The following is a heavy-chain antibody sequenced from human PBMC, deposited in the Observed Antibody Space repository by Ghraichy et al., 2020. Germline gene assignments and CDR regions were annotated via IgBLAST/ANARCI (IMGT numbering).Heavy chain of an antibody. D-gene: IGHD3-10*01. J-gene: IGHJ4*02. CDR3: STSPRADRGNY. Sequence: GSLNISCAASGLTFSSYWMHWVRQAPGKGLEWVSHIKTDGSITNYADSVRGRFTISRDNAKNTLYLQMNSLRADDTAVYYCSTSPRADRGNYWGQGTLVTVSS. V-gene: IGHV3-74*01. CDR2: IKTDGSIT. CDR1: GLTFSSYW.